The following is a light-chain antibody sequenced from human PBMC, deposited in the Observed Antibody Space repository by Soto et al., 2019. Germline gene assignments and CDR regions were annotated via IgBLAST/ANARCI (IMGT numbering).Light chain of an antibody. CDR3: QQCGNSLPWT. CDR1: QSVRSK. CDR2: ATS. J-gene: IGKJ1*01. V-gene: IGKV3-20*01. Sequence: VVTQSADTLSVYPWETVTLSCRASQSVRSKLAWYQQKPGQAPRLFIYATSSRATDVPDRFSGSGSGTDFTLTISRLEPEDFAVYYCQQCGNSLPWTFGQGTKVDIK.